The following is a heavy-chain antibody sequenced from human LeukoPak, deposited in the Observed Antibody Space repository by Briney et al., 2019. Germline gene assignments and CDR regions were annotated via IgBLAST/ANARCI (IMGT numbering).Heavy chain of an antibody. CDR1: GGSISSYY. D-gene: IGHD1-7*01. Sequence: SETLSLTCTVSGGSISSYYWSWIRQPPGKGLEWIGYIYYSGSTNYNPSLKSRVAISVDTSKNQFSLKLSSVTAADTAVYYCARLPFNWNYGFDYWGQGTLVTVSS. V-gene: IGHV4-59*08. J-gene: IGHJ4*02. CDR2: IYYSGST. CDR3: ARLPFNWNYGFDY.